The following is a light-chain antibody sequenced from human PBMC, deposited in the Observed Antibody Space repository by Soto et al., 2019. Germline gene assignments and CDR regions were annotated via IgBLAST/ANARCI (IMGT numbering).Light chain of an antibody. CDR2: HSS. Sequence: EILLTLSPGTLCRAAGERATLSCGASQSVSSTLAWYQQRPGQAPRLLIYHSSTRATGVPTRFSGSGSGTDFTLTINSLQSEDIAVYYCQQYNTWHRTFGQGTKVDIK. J-gene: IGKJ1*01. CDR1: QSVSST. CDR3: QQYNTWHRT. V-gene: IGKV3-15*01.